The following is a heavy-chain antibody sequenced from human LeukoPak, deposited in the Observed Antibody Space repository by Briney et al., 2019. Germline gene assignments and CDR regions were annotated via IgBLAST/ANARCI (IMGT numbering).Heavy chain of an antibody. CDR1: GGTFSSYA. CDR3: ARDPQGYYDSSGYYDGY. D-gene: IGHD3-22*01. Sequence: SVKVSCKASGGTFSSYAISWVRQAPGQGLEWMGGIIPIFGTANYAQKFQGRVTITADESTSTAYMELSSLRSEDTAVYYCARDPQGYYDSSGYYDGYWGQGTLVTVSS. V-gene: IGHV1-69*13. CDR2: IIPIFGTA. J-gene: IGHJ4*02.